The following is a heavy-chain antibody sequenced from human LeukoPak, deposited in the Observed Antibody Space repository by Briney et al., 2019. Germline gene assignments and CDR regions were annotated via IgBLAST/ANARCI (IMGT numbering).Heavy chain of an antibody. CDR2: VSGSGGST. J-gene: IGHJ4*02. D-gene: IGHD3-10*01. CDR3: AKGDHYYGSGTYYTFDY. V-gene: IGHV3-23*01. Sequence: GGSPRLSCAASGFTFSSYAMSWVRQAPGKGLEWVSTVSGSGGSTYYADSVKGRFTISRDNSKNTLYLQMNSLRAEDTAVYYCAKGDHYYGSGTYYTFDYWGQGTLVTVSS. CDR1: GFTFSSYA.